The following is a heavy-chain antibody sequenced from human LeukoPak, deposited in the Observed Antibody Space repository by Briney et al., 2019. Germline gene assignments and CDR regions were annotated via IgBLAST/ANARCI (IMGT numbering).Heavy chain of an antibody. J-gene: IGHJ4*02. Sequence: SETLSLTCTVSGGSISSHYWSWIRQPPGKGLEWIGYIYYSGSTNYNPSLKSRVTISVDTSKNQFSLKLSSVTAADTAVYYCARDPDGHEPTYFHYWGQGTLVTVSS. D-gene: IGHD5-24*01. V-gene: IGHV4-59*11. CDR1: GGSISSHY. CDR3: ARDPDGHEPTYFHY. CDR2: IYYSGST.